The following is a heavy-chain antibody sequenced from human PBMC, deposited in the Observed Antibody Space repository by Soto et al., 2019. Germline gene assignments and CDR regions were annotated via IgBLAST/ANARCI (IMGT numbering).Heavy chain of an antibody. D-gene: IGHD1-1*01. CDR2: ILPFFGTA. V-gene: IGHV1-69*12. Sequence: QVQLVQSGAEVKKPGSSVKVSCKASGGSFRREAINWVRQAPGQGPEWMGGILPFFGTADYAQKFQGRVTLTADVSTTTVYMELSSLRFEDTAVYYCARGHEFGCNSDAFDVWGQWTMVIVSS. CDR1: GGSFRREA. J-gene: IGHJ3*01. CDR3: ARGHEFGCNSDAFDV.